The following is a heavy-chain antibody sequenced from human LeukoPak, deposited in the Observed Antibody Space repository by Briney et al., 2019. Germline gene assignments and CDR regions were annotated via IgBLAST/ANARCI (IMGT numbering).Heavy chain of an antibody. V-gene: IGHV1-69*04. Sequence: ASVKVSCKASGGTFSSYAISWVRQAPGQGLEWIGRIIPIFGIANYAQKFQARVTITADKSTSTAYMELSSLRSEDTAVYYCATRKCGGDCYSDYYYGMDVWGQGTTVTVSS. CDR2: IIPIFGIA. J-gene: IGHJ6*02. CDR3: ATRKCGGDCYSDYYYGMDV. CDR1: GGTFSSYA. D-gene: IGHD2-21*02.